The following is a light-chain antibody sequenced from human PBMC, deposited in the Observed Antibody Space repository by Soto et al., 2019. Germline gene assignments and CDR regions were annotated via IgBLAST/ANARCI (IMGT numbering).Light chain of an antibody. Sequence: QSVLTQPASVSGSPGQSITISCTGTSSDVGGYDYVSWYQQHPDKAPKFLIYEVANRPSGVSHRLSGSKSGNTASLTISGLQAEDEADYYCSSYTTTSTYVFGTGTKLTVL. J-gene: IGLJ1*01. CDR1: SSDVGGYDY. CDR2: EVA. CDR3: SSYTTTSTYV. V-gene: IGLV2-14*01.